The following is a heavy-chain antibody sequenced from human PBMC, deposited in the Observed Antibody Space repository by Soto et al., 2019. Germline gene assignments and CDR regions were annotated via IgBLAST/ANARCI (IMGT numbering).Heavy chain of an antibody. J-gene: IGHJ4*02. CDR1: GGSISSGGYY. V-gene: IGHV4-31*03. CDR2: ISDSGRT. CDR3: ARSPTM. D-gene: IGHD1-1*01. Sequence: QVPLQESGPGLVKPSQTLSLTCTVSGGSISSGGYYWSWIRQHPGTGLEWIGYISDSGRTYYNPALKSRGNISVDTSKNQFSLKLSSVTAADTAVSDCARSPTMGGQGTLVTVSS.